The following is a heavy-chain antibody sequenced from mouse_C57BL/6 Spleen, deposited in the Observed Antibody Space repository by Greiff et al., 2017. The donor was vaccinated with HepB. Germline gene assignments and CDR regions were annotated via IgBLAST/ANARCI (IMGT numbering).Heavy chain of an antibody. CDR3: ARDDLFDY. Sequence: EVKLMESGGGLVKPGGSLKLSCAASGFTFSSYAMSWVRQTPEKRLEWVATISDGGSYTYYPDNVKGRFTISRDNAKNNLYLQMSHLKSEDTAMYYCARDDLFDYWGQGTTLTVSS. V-gene: IGHV5-4*01. CDR1: GFTFSSYA. CDR2: ISDGGSYT. J-gene: IGHJ2*01.